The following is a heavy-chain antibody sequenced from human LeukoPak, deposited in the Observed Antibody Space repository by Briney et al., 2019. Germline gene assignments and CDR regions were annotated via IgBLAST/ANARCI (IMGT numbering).Heavy chain of an antibody. CDR2: IKQDGSEK. Sequence: GGSLRLSCAASGFTFSSYWMSWVRQAPGKGLEWVANIKQDGSEKYYVDSVKGRFTISRDNAKNSLYLQMNSLRAEDTAVYYCARDPLWERNDAFDIWGQGTMVTVSS. CDR1: GFTFSSYW. J-gene: IGHJ3*02. V-gene: IGHV3-7*01. CDR3: ARDPLWERNDAFDI. D-gene: IGHD1-26*01.